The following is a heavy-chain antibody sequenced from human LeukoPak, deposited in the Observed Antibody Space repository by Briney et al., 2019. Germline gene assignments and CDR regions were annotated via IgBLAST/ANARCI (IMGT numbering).Heavy chain of an antibody. CDR2: ISSNGGST. CDR1: GFTFSSYA. V-gene: IGHV3-64*01. CDR3: ARSVQNWNYVLPDYYYYGMDV. Sequence: PGGSLRLSCAASGFTFSSYAMHWVRQAPGKGLEYVSAISSNGGSTYYANSVKGRFTISRDNSKNTLYLQMGSLRAEDMAVYYCARSVQNWNYVLPDYYYYGMDVWGQGTTVTVSS. D-gene: IGHD1-7*01. J-gene: IGHJ6*02.